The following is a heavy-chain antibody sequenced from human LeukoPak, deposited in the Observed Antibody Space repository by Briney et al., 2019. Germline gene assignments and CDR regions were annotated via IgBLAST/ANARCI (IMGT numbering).Heavy chain of an antibody. J-gene: IGHJ3*02. Sequence: ASVKVSCKASGYTFTGYYMHWVRQAPGQGLEWMGWINPNSGGTNYAQKFQGRVTMTRDTSISTAYMELSRLRSDDTAVYYCARVMTTVTPHDAFDIWGQGTMVTVSS. V-gene: IGHV1-2*02. CDR3: ARVMTTVTPHDAFDI. CDR1: GYTFTGYY. D-gene: IGHD4-11*01. CDR2: INPNSGGT.